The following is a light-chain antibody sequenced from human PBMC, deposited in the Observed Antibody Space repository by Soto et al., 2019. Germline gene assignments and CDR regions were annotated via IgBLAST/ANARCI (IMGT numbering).Light chain of an antibody. CDR1: SSDVGGYNY. CDR3: CSLTPRNTRKIF. CDR2: DVS. V-gene: IGLV2-14*01. Sequence: QSALTQPASVSGSPVQSITISCTGTSSDVGGYNYVSWYQQHPGKAPKFMIYDVSNRPSGVSNRFSGSKSGNTASLTISGLQAEDEAVFYSCSLTPRNTRKIFFGPGPKVTVL. J-gene: IGLJ1*01.